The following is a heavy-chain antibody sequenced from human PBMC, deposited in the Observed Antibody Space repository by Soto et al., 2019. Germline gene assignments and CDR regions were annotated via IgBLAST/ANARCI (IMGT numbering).Heavy chain of an antibody. V-gene: IGHV5-51*01. Sequence: PVESLKISCQASGYTFSNYWISCGLHGPGKGLEWMGVIYPADSDTRYSPSFEGHVTISADKSIGTAYLQWGSLRASDTAMYYCARLSRGSGSPSYWGQGTLVTVSS. CDR3: ARLSRGSGSPSY. CDR1: GYTFSNYW. J-gene: IGHJ4*02. D-gene: IGHD3-10*01. CDR2: IYPADSDT.